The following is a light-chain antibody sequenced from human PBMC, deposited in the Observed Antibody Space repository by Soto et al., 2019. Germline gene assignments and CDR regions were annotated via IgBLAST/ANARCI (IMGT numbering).Light chain of an antibody. CDR2: EVS. J-gene: IGLJ2*01. CDR1: SSDIGAYNY. V-gene: IGLV2-8*01. CDR3: TSHAGSINLV. Sequence: QSVLTQPPSASGSPGQSVTISCTGTSSDIGAYNYVSWYQQHPGKAPKLMIYEVSKRPSGVPDRFSGSKSGNTASLTVSGLQAEDDADYYCTSHAGSINLVFGGGTKLTVL.